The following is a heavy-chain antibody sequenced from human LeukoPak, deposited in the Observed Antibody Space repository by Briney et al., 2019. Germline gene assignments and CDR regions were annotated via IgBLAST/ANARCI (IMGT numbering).Heavy chain of an antibody. CDR3: ARPGSGYSYGYPIDY. V-gene: IGHV5-51*01. CDR2: IYPGDSDT. CDR1: GYSFTSYW. J-gene: IGHJ4*02. D-gene: IGHD5-18*01. Sequence: GESLKISCKGSGYSFTSYWIGWVRQMPGKGLEWMGIIYPGDSDTRYSPSFQGQVTISADKSISTAYLQWSSLKASDTAMYYCARPGSGYSYGYPIDYWGQGTPVTVSS.